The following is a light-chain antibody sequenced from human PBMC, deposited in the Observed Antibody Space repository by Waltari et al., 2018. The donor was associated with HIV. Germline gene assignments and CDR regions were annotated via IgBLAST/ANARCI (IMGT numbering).Light chain of an antibody. J-gene: IGLJ3*02. CDR1: RPKIDSSNF. V-gene: IGLV2-14*01. CDR3: SSFAGTGTPM. CDR2: GVT. Sequence: QSPLYQPASVSGSPGPSITIPCSGVRPKIDSSNFVSLYQLRPGKAPQLIIFGVTRRPSGISSRFSGSTSGGTASLTISDLQIEDEADYFCSSFAGTGTPMFGGGTKLTVL.